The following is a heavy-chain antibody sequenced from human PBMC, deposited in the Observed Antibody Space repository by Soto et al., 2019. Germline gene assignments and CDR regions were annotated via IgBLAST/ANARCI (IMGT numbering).Heavy chain of an antibody. D-gene: IGHD6-13*01. J-gene: IGHJ6*01. Sequence: QVQLVESGGGVVQPGRSLRLSCAASGFTFSSYAMHWVRQAPGKGLEWVAVISYDGSNKYYADSVKGRFTISRDNSKNTLYLQMNSLRAEDTAVYYCARGPLVRIYYYGMDVW. CDR1: GFTFSSYA. CDR3: ARGPLVRIYYYGMDV. CDR2: ISYDGSNK. V-gene: IGHV3-30-3*01.